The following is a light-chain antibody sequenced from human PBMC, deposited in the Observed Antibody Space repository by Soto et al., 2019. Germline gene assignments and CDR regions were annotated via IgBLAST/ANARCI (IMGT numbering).Light chain of an antibody. V-gene: IGKV2D-29*01. CDR3: MQTLHLPS. CDR2: AVY. J-gene: IGKJ4*02. CDR1: QSLLHSNGKTY. Sequence: DIVMTQTPLSLSATPGQPASISCNSSQSLLHSNGKTYLYWFLQKPGQPPQFLIYAVYNRFSGVPDRFSGSGSGTDCTLELSRVEAEDIGVYYFMQTLHLPSSGGGTKVEIK.